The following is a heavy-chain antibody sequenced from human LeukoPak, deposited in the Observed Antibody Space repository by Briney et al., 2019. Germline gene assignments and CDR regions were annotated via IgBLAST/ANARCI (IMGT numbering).Heavy chain of an antibody. CDR3: ARDYYDSSMGY. CDR2: ISGNTRTI. CDR1: GFTFSDYY. Sequence: GGSLRLSCAASGFTFSDYYMNWIRQAPGKGLEWVSFISGNTRTIYYADSVKGRFTISRDNAKNSLYLQMHTLRAEDTAIYYCARDYYDSSMGYWGQGTLVTVSS. D-gene: IGHD3-22*01. J-gene: IGHJ4*02. V-gene: IGHV3-11*01.